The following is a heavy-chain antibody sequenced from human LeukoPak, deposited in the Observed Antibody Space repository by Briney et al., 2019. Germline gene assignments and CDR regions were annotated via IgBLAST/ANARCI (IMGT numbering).Heavy chain of an antibody. D-gene: IGHD1-26*01. CDR3: ARDRRGSGTPDY. V-gene: IGHV3-21*01. CDR1: GFTFSSYA. Sequence: GGSLRLSCTASGFTFSSYAMNWVRQAPGKGLEWVSSISSSSSDIYYADSVKGRFTISRDNAKNSLYLQMNSLRAEDTGVYYCARDRRGSGTPDYWGQGTLVTVSS. CDR2: ISSSSSDI. J-gene: IGHJ4*02.